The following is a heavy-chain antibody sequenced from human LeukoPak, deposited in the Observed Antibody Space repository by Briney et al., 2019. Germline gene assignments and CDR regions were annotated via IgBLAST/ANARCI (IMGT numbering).Heavy chain of an antibody. CDR2: INHSGST. Sequence: SETLSLTCAVYGGSFSGYYWSWIRQPPGKGLEWIGEINHSGSTNYNPSLKSRVTISVDTSKNQFSLKLSSVTAADTAVYYCARDGYYDSSGYYYWGQGTLVTVSS. D-gene: IGHD3-22*01. J-gene: IGHJ4*02. CDR1: GGSFSGYY. V-gene: IGHV4-34*01. CDR3: ARDGYYDSSGYYY.